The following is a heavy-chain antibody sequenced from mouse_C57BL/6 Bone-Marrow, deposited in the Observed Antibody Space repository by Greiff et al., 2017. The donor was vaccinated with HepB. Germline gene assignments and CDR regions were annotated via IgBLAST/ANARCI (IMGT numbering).Heavy chain of an antibody. CDR3: ASPLITTVVATSYWYVDV. CDR2: IYPRSGNT. D-gene: IGHD1-1*01. V-gene: IGHV1-81*01. J-gene: IGHJ1*03. CDR1: GYTFTSYG. Sequence: VQLQQSGAELARPGASVKLSCKASGYTFTSYGISWVKQRTGQGLEWIGEIYPRSGNTYYNEKFKGKATLTSDKSSSTAYMGLRSLTSEDAAVYFGASPLITTVVATSYWYVDVWGTGTTVTVSA.